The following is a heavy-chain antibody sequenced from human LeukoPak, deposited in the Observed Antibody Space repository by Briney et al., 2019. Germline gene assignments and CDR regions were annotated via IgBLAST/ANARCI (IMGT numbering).Heavy chain of an antibody. V-gene: IGHV4-59*08. J-gene: IGHJ4*02. D-gene: IGHD6-6*01. CDR3: ARHLGSSSSDY. Sequence: SETLSLTRTVTGGSISGYHWNWIRQSPGKGLEWIGNIFYTGNVDYNPSLQSRVTISVDTSKNEISLILSSVTAADTAVYYCARHLGSSSSDYWGQGTLVTVSS. CDR1: GGSISGYH. CDR2: IFYTGNV.